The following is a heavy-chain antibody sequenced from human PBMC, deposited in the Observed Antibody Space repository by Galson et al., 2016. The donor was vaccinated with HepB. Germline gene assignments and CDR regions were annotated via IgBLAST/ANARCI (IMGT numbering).Heavy chain of an antibody. CDR1: GGTFSSYA. Sequence: SVKVSCKASGGTFSSYAISWVRQAPGQGLEWMGGIIPILGTANYAQKFQGRVTITADESTSTAYMELSSLRSEDTAVYYCARGLGTIFGVVITDYYYYGMDVWGQGTTVTVSS. D-gene: IGHD3-3*01. CDR2: IIPILGTA. J-gene: IGHJ6*02. CDR3: ARGLGTIFGVVITDYYYYGMDV. V-gene: IGHV1-69*13.